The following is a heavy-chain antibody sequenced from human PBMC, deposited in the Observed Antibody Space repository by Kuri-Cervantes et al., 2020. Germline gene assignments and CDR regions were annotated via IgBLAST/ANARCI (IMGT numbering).Heavy chain of an antibody. V-gene: IGHV3-23*01. D-gene: IGHD1-7*01. CDR2: ISASGGST. CDR3: AKGIVGTASGYFDY. Sequence: GGSLRLSCAASGFTFSNYAMSWVRQAPGKGLEWVSVISASGGSTYYADSVKGRFTISRDKSKNTLYMQTNSLRAEDTALYYCAKGIVGTASGYFDYWGQGTLVTVSS. J-gene: IGHJ4*02. CDR1: GFTFSNYA.